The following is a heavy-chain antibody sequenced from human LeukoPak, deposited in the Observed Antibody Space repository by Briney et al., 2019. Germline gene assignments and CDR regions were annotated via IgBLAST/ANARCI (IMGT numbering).Heavy chain of an antibody. Sequence: GGSLRLSCAAPGFGVTNNNMSLVRQAPGERLEFVSLTYSVASTYYAESVKGSFTISRDNSKNTVFLQMNSLGPEDTAIYFCTRPHSGGREILNWGQGALVTVSS. J-gene: IGHJ4*02. V-gene: IGHV3-53*01. CDR3: TRPHSGGREILN. CDR1: GFGVTNNN. D-gene: IGHD3-10*01. CDR2: TYSVAST.